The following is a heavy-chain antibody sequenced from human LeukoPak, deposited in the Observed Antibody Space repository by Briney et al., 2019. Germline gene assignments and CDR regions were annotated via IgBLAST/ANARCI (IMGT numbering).Heavy chain of an antibody. CDR3: AAEMDAFDI. CDR2: ISSYNGNT. CDR1: GYTFTIYG. D-gene: IGHD5-24*01. J-gene: IGHJ3*02. Sequence: GASVMVSCKASGYTFTIYGISWGGRAPRQGLEWMGWISSYNGNTNYAQKLQGRVTMTTDTSSSTASPELRSPISAATAVYYCAAEMDAFDIWGQGTMVTVSS. V-gene: IGHV1-18*01.